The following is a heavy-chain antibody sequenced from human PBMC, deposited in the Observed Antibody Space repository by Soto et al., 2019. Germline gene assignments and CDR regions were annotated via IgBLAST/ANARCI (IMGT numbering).Heavy chain of an antibody. J-gene: IGHJ4*02. CDR3: AKDGAYCGGDCYPNYFDF. D-gene: IGHD2-21*02. Sequence: GGSLRLSCAASGFTFNNYAMTWVRQAPGKGLEWVSTISGSGAGPYYADSVKGRFTIAKDTSKNTLYVQMNSLRAEDTAIYYCAKDGAYCGGDCYPNYFDFWGQGTRVTVSS. CDR2: ISGSGAGP. V-gene: IGHV3-23*01. CDR1: GFTFNNYA.